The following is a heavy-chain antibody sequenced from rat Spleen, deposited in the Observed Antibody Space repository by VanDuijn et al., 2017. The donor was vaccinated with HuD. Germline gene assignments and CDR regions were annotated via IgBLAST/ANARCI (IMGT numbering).Heavy chain of an antibody. D-gene: IGHD3-1*01. CDR1: GFSLTSYH. Sequence: QVQLKESGPGLVKPSETLSLTCTVSGFSLTSYHVSWVRQPPGKGLEWMGVIWGDGSTAYNSALKSRLSISRDTSKSQVFLKMNSLQTDDTGTYYCTIHPRYWGQGVMVTVSS. CDR3: TIHPRY. CDR2: IWGDGST. J-gene: IGHJ2*01. V-gene: IGHV2-32*01.